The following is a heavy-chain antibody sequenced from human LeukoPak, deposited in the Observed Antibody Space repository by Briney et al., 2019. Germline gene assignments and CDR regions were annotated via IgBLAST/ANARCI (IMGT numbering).Heavy chain of an antibody. CDR2: IRGKVYGGTT. CDR1: GFTFGDNA. V-gene: IGHV3-49*03. Sequence: PGRSLRLSCTASGFTFGDNAMSWFRQAPGKGLEWVSFIRGKVYGGTTEYAASVKGRFTISRDDSKSIAYLQMNSLKIEDTAVYYCTRGPWGDYWVQGTLVTVSS. J-gene: IGHJ4*02. CDR3: TRGPWGDY. D-gene: IGHD3-10*01.